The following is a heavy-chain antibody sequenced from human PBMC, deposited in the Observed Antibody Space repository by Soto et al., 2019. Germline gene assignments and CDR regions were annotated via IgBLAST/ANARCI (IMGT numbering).Heavy chain of an antibody. CDR2: ISSSASHI. V-gene: IGHV3-21*01. J-gene: IGHJ5*02. D-gene: IGHD2-15*01. Sequence: EVQLVESGGGLVKPGGSLRLSCAASGFSFSSYSMNWVRQAPGKGLEWVSSISSSASHINYADSVKGRFTISRDNAKKSLYLQMNSHRAEDTAVYYCARGYTGYCSGGTCYWFDPLGQGTLVNVSS. CDR3: ARGYTGYCSGGTCYWFDP. CDR1: GFSFSSYS.